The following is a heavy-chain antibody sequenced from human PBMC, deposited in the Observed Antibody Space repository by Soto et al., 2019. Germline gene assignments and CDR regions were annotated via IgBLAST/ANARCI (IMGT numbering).Heavy chain of an antibody. D-gene: IGHD3-22*01. Sequence: GGSLRLSCAASGFTFSSYAMSWVRQAPGKGLEWVSAISGSGGSTYYADSVKGRFTISRDNSKNTLYLQMSSLRAEDTAVYYCAKVFYYYDSSGYYYFDNWGQGTLVTVSS. CDR3: AKVFYYYDSSGYYYFDN. CDR2: ISGSGGST. CDR1: GFTFSSYA. J-gene: IGHJ4*02. V-gene: IGHV3-23*01.